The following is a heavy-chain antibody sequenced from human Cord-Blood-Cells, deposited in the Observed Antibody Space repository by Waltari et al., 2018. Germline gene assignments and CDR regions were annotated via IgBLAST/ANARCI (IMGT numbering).Heavy chain of an antibody. CDR3: ARHLDRAAAGIDY. CDR2: IYYSGST. D-gene: IGHD6-13*01. Sequence: QLQLQESGPGLVKPSETLSLTCTVSGGSISSSSYYWGWIRKPPGKGLGWIGSIYYSGSTYYNPTLKSRVTISVDTSKNQFSLKLSSVTAADTAVYYCARHLDRAAAGIDYWGQGTLVTVSS. V-gene: IGHV4-39*01. J-gene: IGHJ4*02. CDR1: GGSISSSSYY.